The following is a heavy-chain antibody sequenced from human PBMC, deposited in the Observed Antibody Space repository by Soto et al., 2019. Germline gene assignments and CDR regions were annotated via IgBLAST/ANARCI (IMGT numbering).Heavy chain of an antibody. V-gene: IGHV1-69*06. CDR1: GGTFSSYA. Sequence: QVQLVQSGAEVKKPGSSVKVSCKASGGTFSSYAISWVRQAPGQGLEWMGGIIPIFGTANYAQKFQGRVTITAEKSTSTAYMELSSLRSEDTAVYYCARGDCGGDCYSSSYCYYGMDVWGQGTTVTVSS. CDR2: IIPIFGTA. D-gene: IGHD2-21*02. J-gene: IGHJ6*02. CDR3: ARGDCGGDCYSSSYCYYGMDV.